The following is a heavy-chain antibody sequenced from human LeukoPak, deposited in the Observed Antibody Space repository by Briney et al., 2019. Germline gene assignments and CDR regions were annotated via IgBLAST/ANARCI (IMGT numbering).Heavy chain of an antibody. Sequence: GGSLRLSCAASGFTFSSYAMSWVRQAPGKGLEWVPGISSSGGSTVYADSVKGRFTISRDNFRNTVFLQMNSLRAEDTAVYYCAKDDAWLQYGNWGRGTLVTVSS. V-gene: IGHV3-23*01. J-gene: IGHJ4*02. CDR2: ISSSGGST. D-gene: IGHD5-24*01. CDR1: GFTFSSYA. CDR3: AKDDAWLQYGN.